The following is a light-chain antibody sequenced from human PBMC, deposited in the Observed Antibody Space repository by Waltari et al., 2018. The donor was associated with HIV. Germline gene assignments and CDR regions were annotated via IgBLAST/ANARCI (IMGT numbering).Light chain of an antibody. CDR1: NSYLASYNY. CDR3: SSYTTTGIVV. CDR2: EVT. V-gene: IGLV2-14*01. Sequence: HSVLAQPASVSGSPGQSVIISCTGSNSYLASYNYVSWYQHQSGTAPKNLIYEVTNRPSGISSRFSGSKSGNTAFLTISGLQIDDEADYFCSSYTTTGIVVFGGGTKVTVL. J-gene: IGLJ2*01.